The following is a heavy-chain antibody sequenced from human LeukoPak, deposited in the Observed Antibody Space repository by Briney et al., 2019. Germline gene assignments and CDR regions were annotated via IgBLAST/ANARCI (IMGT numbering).Heavy chain of an antibody. J-gene: IGHJ4*02. CDR2: INPSGGST. V-gene: IGHV1-46*01. CDR1: GYTFTSYY. CDR3: ARVAPEHYGSGSYYNKYYFDY. Sequence: GASVKLSCKASGYTFTSYYVHWVRQAPGQGLEWMGIINPSGGSTSYAQKFQGRVTMTRDTSTSTVYMELSSLRSEDTAGYYCARVAPEHYGSGSYYNKYYFDYWGQGTLVTVSS. D-gene: IGHD3-10*01.